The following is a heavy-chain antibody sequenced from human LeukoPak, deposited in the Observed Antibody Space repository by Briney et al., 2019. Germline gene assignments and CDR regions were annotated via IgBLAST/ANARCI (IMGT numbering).Heavy chain of an antibody. CDR2: ISSSSSYI. CDR3: ARALSVWGSYRLNPYDY. V-gene: IGHV3-21*01. D-gene: IGHD3-16*02. Sequence: GGSLRLSCAASGFTFSSYSMNWVRQAPGKGLEWVSSISSSSSYIYYADSVKGRFTISRDNAKNSLYLQMNSLRAEDTAVYYCARALSVWGSYRLNPYDYWGQGTLVTVSS. CDR1: GFTFSSYS. J-gene: IGHJ4*02.